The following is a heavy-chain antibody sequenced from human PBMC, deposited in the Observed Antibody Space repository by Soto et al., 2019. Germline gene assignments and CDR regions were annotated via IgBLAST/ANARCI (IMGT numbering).Heavy chain of an antibody. J-gene: IGHJ6*02. D-gene: IGHD1-1*01. Sequence: PGGSLRLSCAASGFTFSSYAMSWVRQAPGKGLEWVSAISGSGGSTYYAESVKGRFTNSRDNSKNTQYLQMNSLRAEDTAVYYCAKRVELRQLYYYYGMDVWGQGTTVTVSS. V-gene: IGHV3-23*01. CDR2: ISGSGGST. CDR1: GFTFSSYA. CDR3: AKRVELRQLYYYYGMDV.